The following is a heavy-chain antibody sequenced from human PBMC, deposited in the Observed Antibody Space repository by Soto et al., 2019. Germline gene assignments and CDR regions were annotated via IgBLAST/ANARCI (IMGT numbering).Heavy chain of an antibody. D-gene: IGHD3-22*01. J-gene: IGHJ4*02. CDR2: IYNSVST. CDR3: ARARHYDLNGYYPRGRGYYFDH. Sequence: QVQLQESGPGLVKPSETLSLTCTVSAGPISNYYWGWIRQPPGKGLEWIGYIYNSVSTTDNPSLKSRVTKSVDTSNNQFSLKLSSVTAADTAVYYCARARHYDLNGYYPRGRGYYFDHWGQGALVTVSS. V-gene: IGHV4-59*01. CDR1: AGPISNYY.